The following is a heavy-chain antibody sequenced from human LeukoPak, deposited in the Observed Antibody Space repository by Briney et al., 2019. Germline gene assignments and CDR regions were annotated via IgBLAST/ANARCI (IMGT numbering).Heavy chain of an antibody. CDR2: ISPYNGNT. CDR3: AREESIGSYQFLHDY. D-gene: IGHD1-26*01. CDR1: GYTFTDYY. V-gene: IGHV1-18*04. Sequence: ASVKVSCKASGYTFTDYYIHWVRQAPGQGLEWMAWISPYNGNTKYAQKFQGRVTMTTDTSTSTAYMELRSLTSDDTAVYYCAREESIGSYQFLHDYWGQGTLVTVSS. J-gene: IGHJ4*02.